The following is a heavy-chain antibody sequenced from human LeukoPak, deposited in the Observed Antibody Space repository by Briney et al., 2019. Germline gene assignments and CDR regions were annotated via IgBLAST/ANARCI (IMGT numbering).Heavy chain of an antibody. V-gene: IGHV1-3*01. J-gene: IGHJ4*02. Sequence: ASVKVSCKASGYTFTNYAMNWVRQAPGQRPEWMGWINAGNGKTKFSQNFQGRVTITRDTSASTAYMELSSLRSGDTAVYYCARGIWSSHNKEYYFDYWSQGTLVTVSS. CDR2: INAGNGKT. CDR3: ARGIWSSHNKEYYFDY. CDR1: GYTFTNYA. D-gene: IGHD3-3*01.